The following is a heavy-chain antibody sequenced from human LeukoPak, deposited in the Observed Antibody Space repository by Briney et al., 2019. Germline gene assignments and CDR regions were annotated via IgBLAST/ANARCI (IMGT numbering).Heavy chain of an antibody. CDR3: ARCGDTAMVMCY. V-gene: IGHV1-46*01. D-gene: IGHD5-18*01. CDR1: AYTFGSYY. CDR2: IDPSGGRT. J-gene: IGHJ4*02. Sequence: ASVKVSCKASAYTFGSYYMHWVRQAPGQGLEWMGFIDPSGGRTSYAQKFQVRLTLTRDMSTSSVYMELRSLRSEDTAVYYCARCGDTAMVMCYWGQGTLVTVSS.